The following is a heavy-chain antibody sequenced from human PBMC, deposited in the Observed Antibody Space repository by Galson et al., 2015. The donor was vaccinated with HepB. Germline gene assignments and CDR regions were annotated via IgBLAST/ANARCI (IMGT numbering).Heavy chain of an antibody. CDR2: INHSGST. Sequence: ETLSLTCAVYGGSFSGYYWSWIRQPPGKGLEWIGEINHSGSTNYNPSLKSRVTISVDTSKNQFSLKLSSVTAADTAVYYCAREGADTAMEEDYYYYYGMDVWGQGTTVTVSS. J-gene: IGHJ6*02. CDR1: GGSFSGYY. V-gene: IGHV4-34*01. D-gene: IGHD5-18*01. CDR3: AREGADTAMEEDYYYYYGMDV.